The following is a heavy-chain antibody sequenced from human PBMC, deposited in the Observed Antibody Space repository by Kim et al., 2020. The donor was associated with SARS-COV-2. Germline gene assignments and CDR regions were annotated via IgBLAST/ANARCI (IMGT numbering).Heavy chain of an antibody. Sequence: GGSLRLSCAASGFTFSNYAMNWVRQTPGKGLEWVSVISGSGDITYYADSVKGRFTISRDNSKNTLYLQMNSLRAEDTAVYYCAKWGTTVTTFDYWGQGTL. V-gene: IGHV3-23*01. CDR1: GFTFSNYA. J-gene: IGHJ4*02. CDR2: ISGSGDIT. CDR3: AKWGTTVTTFDY. D-gene: IGHD4-17*01.